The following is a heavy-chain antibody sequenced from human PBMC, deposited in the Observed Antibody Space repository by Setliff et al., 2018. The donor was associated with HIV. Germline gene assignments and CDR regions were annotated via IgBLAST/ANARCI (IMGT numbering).Heavy chain of an antibody. CDR3: ARGSGAYFFHYFDH. CDR1: GITFINAA. V-gene: IGHV3-23*03. J-gene: IGHJ4*02. D-gene: IGHD4-17*01. Sequence: GGSLRLSCVTSGITFINAAMAWVRQAPGKGPEWISFIYSGSSSAVFADSVKGRFTISRDNAKNSLYLQMNSLRVEDTAIYYYARGSGAYFFHYFDHWGQGTLVTVSS. CDR2: IYSGSSSA.